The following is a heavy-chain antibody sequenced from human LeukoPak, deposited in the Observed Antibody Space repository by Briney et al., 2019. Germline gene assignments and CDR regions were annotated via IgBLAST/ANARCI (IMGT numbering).Heavy chain of an antibody. Sequence: ASVKVSCKASGYTFTGYYMHWVRQAPGQGLEWMGWINPNSGGTNYAQKFQGRVTMTRDTSISTVYMELSRLRSDDTAVYYCARDCSSTSCFYFDYWGQGTLVTVSS. D-gene: IGHD2-2*01. CDR2: INPNSGGT. CDR3: ARDCSSTSCFYFDY. J-gene: IGHJ4*02. CDR1: GYTFTGYY. V-gene: IGHV1-2*02.